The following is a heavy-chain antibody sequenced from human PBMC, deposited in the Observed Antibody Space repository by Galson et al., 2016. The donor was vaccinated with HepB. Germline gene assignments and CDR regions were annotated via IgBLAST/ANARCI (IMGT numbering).Heavy chain of an antibody. CDR1: GFISSSAW. CDR2: IWHDGDNK. D-gene: IGHD2-2*01. CDR3: ARPISACRTSSCYLFEY. J-gene: IGHJ4*02. Sequence: SLRLSCAASGFISSSAWMSWVRQAPGKGLEWVAVIWHDGDNKYYGDSVEGRFTISRDDSKNTLYLQMNGLTVDDTAVYYCARPISACRTSSCYLFEYWGQGGPVTVSS. V-gene: IGHV3-33*08.